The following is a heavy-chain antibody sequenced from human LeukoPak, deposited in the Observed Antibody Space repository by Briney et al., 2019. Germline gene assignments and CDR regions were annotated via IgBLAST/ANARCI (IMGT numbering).Heavy chain of an antibody. CDR3: AKETLYCSSTSCYSYFDY. CDR1: GFTFSSYG. D-gene: IGHD2-2*01. CDR2: ISYDGSNK. J-gene: IGHJ4*02. V-gene: IGHV3-30*18. Sequence: GRSLRLSCAASGFTFSSYGMHWVRQAPGKGLEWVAVISYDGSNKYYADSVKGRFTISRDNSKNTLYLQMNSLRAEDMAVYYCAKETLYCSSTSCYSYFDYWGQGTLVTVSS.